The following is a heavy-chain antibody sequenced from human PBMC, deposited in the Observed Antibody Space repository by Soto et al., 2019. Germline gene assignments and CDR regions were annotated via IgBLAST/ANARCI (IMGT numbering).Heavy chain of an antibody. J-gene: IGHJ4*02. CDR2: INHTGST. Sequence: QVQLQQWDAGLLKPSETLSLTCGLSGGSFSGYHWSWLRQSPGEGLEWIGEINHTGSTNYNPSLNSRLSMSIDTSKNQFSLKLSSVTAADSSVYYCARGTIHLGRPLDYWGQGALVTVSS. CDR3: ARGTIHLGRPLDY. V-gene: IGHV4-34*01. D-gene: IGHD5-18*01. CDR1: GGSFSGYH.